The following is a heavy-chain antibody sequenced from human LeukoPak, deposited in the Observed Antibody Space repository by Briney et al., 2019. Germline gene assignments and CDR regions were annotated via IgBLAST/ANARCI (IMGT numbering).Heavy chain of an antibody. J-gene: IGHJ3*02. D-gene: IGHD4-23*01. Sequence: GGSLRLSCAASGFTFSSYAMHWVRQAPGKGLEWVAVISYDGSNKYYADSVKGRFTISRDNSKNTLYLQMNSLRAEDTAVYYCARDPWWDGGNSEIAFDIWGQGTMVTVSS. CDR3: ARDPWWDGGNSEIAFDI. V-gene: IGHV3-30-3*01. CDR1: GFTFSSYA. CDR2: ISYDGSNK.